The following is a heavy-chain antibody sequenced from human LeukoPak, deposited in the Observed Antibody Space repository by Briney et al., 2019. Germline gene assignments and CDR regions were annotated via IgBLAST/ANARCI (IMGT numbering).Heavy chain of an antibody. CDR1: GFIFSSYA. D-gene: IGHD1-7*01. Sequence: GGSLGLSCAASGFIFSSYAMSWVRQAPGKGLEWVSVISGSGGSTFYADSVKGRFTISRDNSKNTLYLQMNSLRAEDTAVYYCAKEGNRAGTFEWGQGTLVTVSS. CDR2: ISGSGGST. J-gene: IGHJ4*02. CDR3: AKEGNRAGTFE. V-gene: IGHV3-23*01.